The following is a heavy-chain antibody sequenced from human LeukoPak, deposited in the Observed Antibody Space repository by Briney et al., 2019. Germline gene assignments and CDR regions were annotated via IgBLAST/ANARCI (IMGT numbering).Heavy chain of an antibody. CDR3: ARIGSSGYYGLDY. CDR1: GFTFSSYS. Sequence: GGSLRLSCAASGFTFSSYSMNWVRQAPGKGLEWVSSISSSSSYTYYADSVKGRFTISRDNAKNSLYLQMNSLRAEDTAVYYCARIGSSGYYGLDYWGQGTLVTVSS. J-gene: IGHJ4*02. CDR2: ISSSSSYT. V-gene: IGHV3-21*01. D-gene: IGHD3-22*01.